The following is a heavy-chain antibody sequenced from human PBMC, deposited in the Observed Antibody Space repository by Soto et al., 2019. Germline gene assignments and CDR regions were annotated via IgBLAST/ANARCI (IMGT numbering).Heavy chain of an antibody. CDR3: ARLTGEVRLVLDY. CDR1: GYTFHNYG. CDR2: ISAYNYNT. Sequence: QVQLVQSGAEVKKPGASVIVSCKASGYTFHNYGVSWVRQAPGQGLEWMGRISAYNYNTHYAQNFEGRVTMTTDTSTSTAYMYLRSLRSDDSAIYYCARLTGEVRLVLDYWGQGTQVTVSS. D-gene: IGHD3-16*01. V-gene: IGHV1-18*01. J-gene: IGHJ4*02.